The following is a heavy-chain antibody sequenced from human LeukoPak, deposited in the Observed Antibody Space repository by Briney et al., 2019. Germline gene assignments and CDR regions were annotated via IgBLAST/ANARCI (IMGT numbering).Heavy chain of an antibody. J-gene: IGHJ4*02. CDR1: GGSITNTRYY. CDR2: IFYTGTT. V-gene: IGHV4-39*07. CDR3: ARGIGYMNFDY. Sequence: SETLSLTCTVSGGSITNTRYYWGWIRQPPGKGLEWLGSIFYTGTTYYNPSLKSRVTMSVDTSKNQFSLRLSSMTAADTAMYFCARGIGYMNFDYWGQGTLVTVSS. D-gene: IGHD5-24*01.